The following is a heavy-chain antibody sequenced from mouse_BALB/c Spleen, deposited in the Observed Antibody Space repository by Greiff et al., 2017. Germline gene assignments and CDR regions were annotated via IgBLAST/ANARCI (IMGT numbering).Heavy chain of an antibody. CDR3: AREGEVTGY. V-gene: IGHV5-17*02. CDR2: ISSGSSTI. J-gene: IGHJ2*01. D-gene: IGHD2-1*01. Sequence: EVKLMESGGGLVQPGGSRKLSCAASGFTFSSFGMHWVRQAPEKGLEWVAYISSGSSTIYYADTVKGRFTISRDNPKNTLFLQMTSLRSEDTAMYYCAREGEVTGYWGQGTTLTVSS. CDR1: GFTFSSFG.